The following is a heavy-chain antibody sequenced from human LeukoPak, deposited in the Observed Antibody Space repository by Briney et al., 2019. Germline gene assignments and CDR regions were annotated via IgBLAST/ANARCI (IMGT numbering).Heavy chain of an antibody. CDR3: VRDYCSGVTCYEGY. D-gene: IGHD2-15*01. CDR2: IKQDGMEK. Sequence: PGGSLRLSCAASGFTLSNYWTSWVRRAPGKGLEWLPNIKQDGMEKHYGGYVRGRFTISRDNAKNSVYMPLNSLRADDTAVYYCVRDYCSGVTCYEGYWGQGTLVTVSS. CDR1: GFTLSNYW. J-gene: IGHJ4*02. V-gene: IGHV3-7*05.